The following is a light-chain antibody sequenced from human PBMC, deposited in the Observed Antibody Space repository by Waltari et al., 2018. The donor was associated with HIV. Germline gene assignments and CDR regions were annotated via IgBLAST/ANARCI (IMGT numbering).Light chain of an antibody. Sequence: QSALTQPASVSGSPGQSITISCTGTSRDVGGYNYVSWYQHHPGKAPKLMIYDVSNRPSGVSNRVSGSKSGNTASLTISGLQAEDEAVYYCNSYTTSSTLHVVFGGGTKLTVL. J-gene: IGLJ2*01. CDR2: DVS. CDR1: SRDVGGYNY. V-gene: IGLV2-14*03. CDR3: NSYTTSSTLHVV.